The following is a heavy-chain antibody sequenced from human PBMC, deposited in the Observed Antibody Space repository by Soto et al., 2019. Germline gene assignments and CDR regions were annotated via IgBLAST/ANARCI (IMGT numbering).Heavy chain of an antibody. J-gene: IGHJ4*01. CDR3: ATLGKYYQSLAL. D-gene: IGHD2-2*01. CDR1: GGCFSPHY. CDR2: IYYAGST. Sequence: SETLSLTCAVSGGCFSPHYWSWIRQPPGKGLEWVGYIYYAGSTSYNPSLRGRVTISLETSKSQFSLRLSSVTAADTAVYYCATLGKYYQSLALWGHGTLVTASS. V-gene: IGHV4-59*08.